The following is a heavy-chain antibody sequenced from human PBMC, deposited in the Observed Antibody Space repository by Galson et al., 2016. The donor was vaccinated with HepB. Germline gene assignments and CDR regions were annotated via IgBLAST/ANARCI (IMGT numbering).Heavy chain of an antibody. CDR2: ISGSGGST. V-gene: IGHV3-23*01. Sequence: SLRLSCAVSGFTFSSYSMNWVRQAPGRGLVWVSLISGSGGSTHYADSVKGRFTISRDNSKNTLYLQMNSLRAEDTAVYYCAKVVGRFGTGGDAFDIWGQGTVVTVSS. CDR3: AKVVGRFGTGGDAFDI. D-gene: IGHD3-10*01. J-gene: IGHJ3*02. CDR1: GFTFSSYS.